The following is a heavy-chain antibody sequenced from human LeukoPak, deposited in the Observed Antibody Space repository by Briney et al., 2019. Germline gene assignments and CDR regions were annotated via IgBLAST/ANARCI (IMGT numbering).Heavy chain of an antibody. D-gene: IGHD3-22*01. CDR2: IVSNGDST. CDR1: GFTFSRYG. J-gene: IGHJ6*02. Sequence: GGSLRLSCAASGFTFSRYGMHWVRQAPGKGLEYVSAIVSNGDSTYYADSVKGRFTISRDNAKNRLYLQMSSLRPDDTAVYYCVNPGWYYDSSGYSYYYGMDVWGQGTTVTVSS. V-gene: IGHV3-64D*09. CDR3: VNPGWYYDSSGYSYYYGMDV.